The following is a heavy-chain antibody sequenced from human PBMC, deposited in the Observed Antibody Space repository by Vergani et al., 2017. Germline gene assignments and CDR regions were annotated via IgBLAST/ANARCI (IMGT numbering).Heavy chain of an antibody. J-gene: IGHJ4*02. D-gene: IGHD3-22*01. CDR1: GDFISSGGYY. CDR2: IYSTGST. V-gene: IGHV4-31*03. CDR3: ARMGGYDEGDAFRIGYFDS. Sequence: QVQLQESGPGLVKTSQTLSLTCSVSGDFISSGGYYWNWIRQHPGKGLEWIGYIYSTGSTHHNPSLRRRINMSVDTSKNQFSLKLNSVTAADTAMYYCARMGGYDEGDAFRIGYFDSWGPGILVTVSS.